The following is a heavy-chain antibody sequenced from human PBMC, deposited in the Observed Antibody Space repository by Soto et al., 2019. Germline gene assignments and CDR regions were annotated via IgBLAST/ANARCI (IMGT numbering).Heavy chain of an antibody. CDR3: ARDPKGAEAFDI. Sequence: QVQLVQSGAEVKKPGSSVKVSCKASGGTFSNYAISWVRQAPGQGLEWMGGIIPIFGTANCAQKFQGRVTITADESTSTAYMELSSLRSEDTAVSYCARDPKGAEAFDIWGQGTMVTVSS. CDR1: GGTFSNYA. CDR2: IIPIFGTA. J-gene: IGHJ3*02. V-gene: IGHV1-69*12.